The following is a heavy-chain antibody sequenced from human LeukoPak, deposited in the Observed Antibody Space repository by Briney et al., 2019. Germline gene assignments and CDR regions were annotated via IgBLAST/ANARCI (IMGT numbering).Heavy chain of an antibody. D-gene: IGHD3-9*01. CDR1: GFTFSSYS. V-gene: IGHV3-21*01. CDR3: ARASSKQLAGYLPDGFDI. J-gene: IGHJ3*02. CDR2: ISSSGTYV. Sequence: GGSLRLSCAASGFTFSSYSMNWVRQAPGKGLEWVPSISSSGTYVYYADSVKGRFTISRDNAKNSLSLQMNSLRADDAAVYYCARASSKQLAGYLPDGFDIWGQGTMVTVSS.